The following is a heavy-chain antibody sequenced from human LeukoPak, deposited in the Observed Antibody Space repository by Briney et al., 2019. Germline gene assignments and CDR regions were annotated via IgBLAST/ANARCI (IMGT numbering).Heavy chain of an antibody. V-gene: IGHV5-51*01. J-gene: IGHJ4*02. CDR2: XXPGDSDT. D-gene: IGHD3-3*01. CDR1: GYSFTSYW. CDR3: ARHNRGAIFGVAPFWY. Sequence: KPGESLKISCKGSGYSFTSYWIGWXRQMPGKGLEXXXXXXPGDSDTRYSPSFXGQVTISADKSISTAYLQWSSLKASDTAMYYCARHNRGAIFGVAPFWYWGQGTLVTVPS.